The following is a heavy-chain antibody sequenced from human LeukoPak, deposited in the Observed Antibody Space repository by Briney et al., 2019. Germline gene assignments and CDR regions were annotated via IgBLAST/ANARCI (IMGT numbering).Heavy chain of an antibody. Sequence: RGSLRLSCAASLFTFSSYVMNWVRQAPGKGLERVSYISTSGNTRYYADSVKGRFTISRDNAKNSLYLQMNSLRVEDTAVYYCARELSGTTSYYFDYWGQGTLVTVSS. V-gene: IGHV3-48*03. CDR3: ARELSGTTSYYFDY. CDR2: ISTSGNTR. J-gene: IGHJ4*02. CDR1: LFTFSSYV. D-gene: IGHD1-7*01.